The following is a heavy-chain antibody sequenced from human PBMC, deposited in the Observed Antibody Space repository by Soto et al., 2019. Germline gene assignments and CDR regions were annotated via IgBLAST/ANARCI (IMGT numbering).Heavy chain of an antibody. Sequence: ASVKVSCKASGYTFTSYAMHWVRQAPGQRLEWMGWINAGNGNTKYSQKFQGRVTITRDTSASTAYMELNSLRAEDTAVYYCARDLACSSTSCYTSWFDPWGQGTLVTVSS. CDR1: GYTFTSYA. V-gene: IGHV1-3*01. D-gene: IGHD2-2*02. CDR2: INAGNGNT. J-gene: IGHJ5*02. CDR3: ARDLACSSTSCYTSWFDP.